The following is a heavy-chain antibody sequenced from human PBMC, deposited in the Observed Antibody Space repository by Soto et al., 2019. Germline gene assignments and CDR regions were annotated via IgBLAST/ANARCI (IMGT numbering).Heavy chain of an antibody. CDR2: INPNGGST. CDR3: ARGLAAGDY. Sequence: QVQLVQSGAEVKNPGASVKVSCKASGYTFTNYYIHWVRQAPGQGLEWMAIINPNGGSTNYAQKFQDRVTLARDTFPSTVYMELSSLRSEDTAIYYCARGLAAGDYWGQGTLVTVSS. J-gene: IGHJ4*02. CDR1: GYTFTNYY. D-gene: IGHD6-13*01. V-gene: IGHV1-46*01.